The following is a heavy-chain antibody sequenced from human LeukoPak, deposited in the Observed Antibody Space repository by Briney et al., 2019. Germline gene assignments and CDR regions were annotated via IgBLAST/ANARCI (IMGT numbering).Heavy chain of an antibody. V-gene: IGHV1-18*01. J-gene: IGHJ4*02. CDR2: ISTYNGDT. CDR3: ASGVYFDS. CDR1: GYIFNTDG. Sequence: ASVKVSCKPSGYIFNTDGISWVRQAPGQGVEWMGWISTYNGDTNYPQKLQGRVTMTTDTSTRTAYMELRRLRSDDSAVYYCASGVYFDSWGQGTLVCVSS. D-gene: IGHD2-8*01.